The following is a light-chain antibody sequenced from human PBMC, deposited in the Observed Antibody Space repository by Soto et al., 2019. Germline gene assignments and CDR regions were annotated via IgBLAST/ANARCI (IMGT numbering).Light chain of an antibody. Sequence: DIQMTQSPSTLSASVGDRVTITCRASQSISTWLAWYQQKPGRAPKILIYRASTLESGVPSRFSGSGSGTEFTLTISSLQPDDCATYYCQQFNNYPWTFGQGTKV. CDR1: QSISTW. J-gene: IGKJ1*01. V-gene: IGKV1-5*03. CDR3: QQFNNYPWT. CDR2: RAS.